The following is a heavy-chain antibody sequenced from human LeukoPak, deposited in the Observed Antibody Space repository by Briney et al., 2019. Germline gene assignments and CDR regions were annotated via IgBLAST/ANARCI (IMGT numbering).Heavy chain of an antibody. CDR2: INPNSGGT. J-gene: IGHJ5*02. D-gene: IGHD2-15*01. Sequence: EASVKVSCMASGYTFTDYYVHWVRQAPGQGLEWMGWINPNSGGTNYAQKFQGRVTMTRDTSTSTVYMELNSLTSDDTAVYYCARAAPRDYSGCSWFFDWFDPWGQGTLVSVSS. V-gene: IGHV1-2*02. CDR3: ARAAPRDYSGCSWFFDWFDP. CDR1: GYTFTDYY.